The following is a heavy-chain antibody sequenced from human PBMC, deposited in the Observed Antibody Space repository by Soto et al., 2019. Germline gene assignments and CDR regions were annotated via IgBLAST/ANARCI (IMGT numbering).Heavy chain of an antibody. V-gene: IGHV3-48*02. CDR3: VREAGSGSYSQY. CDR2: ISGSSSST. D-gene: IGHD3-10*01. J-gene: IGHJ4*02. Sequence: EVQLVESGGGLVQPGGSLRLSCAASGFTFSTYAMNWVRQAPGKGLEWLSYISGSSSSTYYADSVKGRFSTSRDNAKNSLFLQIYSLRDEDTAVYYCVREAGSGSYSQYWGQGTLVTVSS. CDR1: GFTFSTYA.